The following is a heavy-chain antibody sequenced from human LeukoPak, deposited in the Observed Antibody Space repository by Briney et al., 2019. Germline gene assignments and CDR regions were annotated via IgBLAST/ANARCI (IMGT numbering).Heavy chain of an antibody. J-gene: IGHJ6*03. CDR1: GFTFSIYA. Sequence: PGGSLRLSCAASGFTFSIYAMSWVRQAPGKGLEWVSSLSSSGDSTYYADSVKGRFTISRDNSKNTLYLQMNSLRAEDTAAYYCAKADYYYYMDVWGKGTTVTVSS. CDR3: AKADYYYYMDV. V-gene: IGHV3-23*01. CDR2: LSSSGDST.